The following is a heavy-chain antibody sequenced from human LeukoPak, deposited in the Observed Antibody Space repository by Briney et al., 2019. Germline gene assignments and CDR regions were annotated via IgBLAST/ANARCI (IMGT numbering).Heavy chain of an antibody. D-gene: IGHD2-21*02. V-gene: IGHV1-69*05. J-gene: IGHJ4*02. CDR3: AIGCSGDCPIDY. CDR1: GGTFSSYA. Sequence: ASVKVSCKASGGTFSSYAISWVRQAPGQGLEWMGRIIPIFGTANYAQKFQGRVTITTDESTSTAYMELSSLRSEDTAVYYCAIGCSGDCPIDYWGQGTLVTVSS. CDR2: IIPIFGTA.